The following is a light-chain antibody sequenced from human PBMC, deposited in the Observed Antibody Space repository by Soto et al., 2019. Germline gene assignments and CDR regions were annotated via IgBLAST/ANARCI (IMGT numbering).Light chain of an antibody. CDR1: QNIERW. V-gene: IGKV1-5*01. J-gene: IGKJ1*01. CDR2: DVS. CDR3: QQFKSGTWT. Sequence: DIQMTQSPSTLSASVGDRVTITCRASQNIERWLAWYQQKPGKAPELLLYDVSSLESGVPSRFSGSGSATEFILTINGLQPDDFATYFCQQFKSGTWTFGQGTKVEVK.